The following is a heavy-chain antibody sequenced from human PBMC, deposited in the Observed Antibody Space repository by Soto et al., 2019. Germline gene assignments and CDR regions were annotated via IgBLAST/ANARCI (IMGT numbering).Heavy chain of an antibody. Sequence: GSLRLSCAASGFTFSDYYMSWIRQAPGKGLEWVSYISSSGSTIYYADSVKGRFTISRDNAKNSLYLQMNSLRAEDTAVYYCARAAIFGPYYLLAVCGQGTSVTGSS. CDR2: ISSSGSTI. CDR3: ARAAIFGPYYLLAV. CDR1: GFTFSDYY. V-gene: IGHV3-11*01. J-gene: IGHJ6*02. D-gene: IGHD3-3*01.